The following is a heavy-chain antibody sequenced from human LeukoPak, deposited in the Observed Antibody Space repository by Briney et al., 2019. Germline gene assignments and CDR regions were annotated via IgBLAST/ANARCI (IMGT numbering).Heavy chain of an antibody. CDR1: GGSISSYF. Sequence: SETLSLTCTVSGGSISSYFWSWIRQPPGKGLEWIGYIYYSGSTNYNPSLKSRVTISVDTSKNQFSLTLSSVTAADTAVNYCARQYRSSTNCYYFDYWGQGTLVTVSS. J-gene: IGHJ4*02. V-gene: IGHV4-59*01. D-gene: IGHD2-2*01. CDR3: ARQYRSSTNCYYFDY. CDR2: IYYSGST.